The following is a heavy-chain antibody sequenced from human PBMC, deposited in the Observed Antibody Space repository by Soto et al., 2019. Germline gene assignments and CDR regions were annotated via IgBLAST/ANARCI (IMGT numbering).Heavy chain of an antibody. CDR3: AGASGRCSSTSCYSYYFDY. V-gene: IGHV1-8*01. CDR1: GYTFTSYD. Sequence: ASVKVSCKASGYTFTSYDINWVRQATGQGLEWMGWMNPNSGNTGYAQKFQGRVTMTRNTSISTAYMELSSLRSEDTAVYYCAGASGRCSSTSCYSYYFDYWGQGTLVTV. CDR2: MNPNSGNT. D-gene: IGHD2-2*01. J-gene: IGHJ4*02.